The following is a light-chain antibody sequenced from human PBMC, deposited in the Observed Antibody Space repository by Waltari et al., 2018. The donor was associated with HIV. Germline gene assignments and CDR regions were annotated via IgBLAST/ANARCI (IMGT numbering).Light chain of an antibody. CDR2: ELT. Sequence: QSALTQPASVSGSPGQSITISCTGATSDVGAYDYVSWYQQHPGKAPTLIIYELTNRPSGVPTRFSGSKSGITASLTISGRQTEDEADYYCSSYTNINTVVFGGGTKLTVL. CDR1: TSDVGAYDY. J-gene: IGLJ2*01. V-gene: IGLV2-14*01. CDR3: SSYTNINTVV.